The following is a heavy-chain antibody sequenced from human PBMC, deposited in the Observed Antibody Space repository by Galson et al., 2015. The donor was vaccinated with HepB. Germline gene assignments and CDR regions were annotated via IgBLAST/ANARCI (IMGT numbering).Heavy chain of an antibody. V-gene: IGHV4-34*01. CDR1: GGSFSGYY. Sequence: SEPLSLTCAVYGGSFSGYYWSWIRQPPGKGLEWIGEIDHSGSTNYNPSLRSRVTISVDTSKNQFSLKLSSVTAADTAVYYCARGHRDGSDLHPFVMDVWGQGTTVTVSS. CDR3: ARGHRDGSDLHPFVMDV. CDR2: IDHSGST. D-gene: IGHD3-10*01. J-gene: IGHJ6*02.